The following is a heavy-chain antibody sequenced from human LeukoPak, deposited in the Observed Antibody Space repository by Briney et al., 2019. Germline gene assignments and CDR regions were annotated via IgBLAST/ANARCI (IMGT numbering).Heavy chain of an antibody. J-gene: IGHJ4*02. Sequence: PGGSLRLSCAASGFTFSSYAMNWVRQAPGKGLERVALIWYDGSNKYYADSVEGRFTISRDNSKNTLYLQMNSLRAEDAAVYYCARDSGRYFDYWGQGTLVTVSS. CDR2: IWYDGSNK. CDR1: GFTFSSYA. V-gene: IGHV3-33*08. CDR3: ARDSGRYFDY. D-gene: IGHD1-14*01.